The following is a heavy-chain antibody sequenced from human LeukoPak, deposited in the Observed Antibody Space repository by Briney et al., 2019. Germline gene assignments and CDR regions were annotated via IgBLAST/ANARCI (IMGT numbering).Heavy chain of an antibody. CDR2: IIPIFGTA. CDR1: GGTFSSYA. CDR3: ARDLNWGSFDAFDI. Sequence: ASVKVSCKASGGTFSSYAISWVRQAPGQGLEWMGGIIPIFGTANYAQKFQGRVTITADESTSTAYMELSSLRSEDTAVYYCARDLNWGSFDAFDISRQGTMVTVSP. V-gene: IGHV1-69*01. D-gene: IGHD7-27*01. J-gene: IGHJ3*02.